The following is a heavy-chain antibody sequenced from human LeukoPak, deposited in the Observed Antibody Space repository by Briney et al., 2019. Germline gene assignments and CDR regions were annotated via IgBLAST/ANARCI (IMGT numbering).Heavy chain of an antibody. CDR3: ARDLYGDYDLDY. V-gene: IGHV3-48*01. D-gene: IGHD4-17*01. CDR2: ISSSGSTI. CDR1: GFTFSSYT. J-gene: IGHJ4*02. Sequence: GGSLRLSCAASGFTFSSYTMNWVRQAPGKGLEWLSYISSSGSTIYYADSVKGRFTISRDNAKNSLYLQMNSLRAEDTAVYYCARDLYGDYDLDYWGQGTLVTVSS.